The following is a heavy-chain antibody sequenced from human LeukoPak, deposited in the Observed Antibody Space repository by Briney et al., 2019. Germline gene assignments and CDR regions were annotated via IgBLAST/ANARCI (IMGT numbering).Heavy chain of an antibody. D-gene: IGHD6-19*01. CDR1: GFTFGDYA. CDR2: IRSKAYGGTT. CDR3: TRAIAVYPYYYYYYMDV. J-gene: IGHJ6*03. V-gene: IGHV3-49*03. Sequence: GGSLRLSCTASGFTFGDYAMSWFRQAPGKGLEWVGFIRSKAYGGTTEYAASVKGRFTISRDDSKSIAYLQMNSLKTEDTAVYYCTRAIAVYPYYYYYYMDVGGKGTTVTVSS.